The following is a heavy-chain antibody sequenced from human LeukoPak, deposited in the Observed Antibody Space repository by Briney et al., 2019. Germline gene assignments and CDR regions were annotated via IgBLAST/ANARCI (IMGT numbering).Heavy chain of an antibody. J-gene: IGHJ4*02. Sequence: SETLSLTCTVSGGSFSTYYWSWIRQSPGKGLEWIGFVYYSGSTKDNPSLTSRVTVSIDTSKNQFSLKLSSVTAADTAVYFCARGFGTYSDYYFDSWGQGTLVTVSS. D-gene: IGHD1-7*01. CDR1: GGSFSTYY. CDR2: VYYSGST. V-gene: IGHV4-59*13. CDR3: ARGFGTYSDYYFDS.